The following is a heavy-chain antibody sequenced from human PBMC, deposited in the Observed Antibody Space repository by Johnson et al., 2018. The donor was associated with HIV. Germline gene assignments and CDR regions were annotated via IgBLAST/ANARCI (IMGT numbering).Heavy chain of an antibody. Sequence: EVQLVESGGGLVQPGGSLRLSCGASGFTFSDHWMQWVRQAPGKGLVWVSRINGAGSSSSYADSVKGRFTISRDNSKNTLYLQMNSLRAEDTAVYYCARDDIRDGKSFDIWGQGTRVTVSS. CDR2: INGAGSSS. V-gene: IGHV3-74*01. CDR1: GFTFSDHW. J-gene: IGHJ3*02. CDR3: ARDDIRDGKSFDI.